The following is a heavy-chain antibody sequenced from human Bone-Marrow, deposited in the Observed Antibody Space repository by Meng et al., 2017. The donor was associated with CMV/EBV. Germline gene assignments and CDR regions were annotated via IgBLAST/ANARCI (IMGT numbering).Heavy chain of an antibody. CDR2: IYPGDSDT. D-gene: IGHD2-21*01. J-gene: IGHJ5*02. Sequence: GESLKISCKGSGYSFTNYWIAWVRQMPGKSLEWMGIIYPGDSDTRYNPSFQGQVTISADKSSSTAYLQWSRLKASDTAMYYCARRADSYDWFDPWGQGTLVTVSS. CDR3: ARRADSYDWFDP. CDR1: GYSFTNYW. V-gene: IGHV5-51*01.